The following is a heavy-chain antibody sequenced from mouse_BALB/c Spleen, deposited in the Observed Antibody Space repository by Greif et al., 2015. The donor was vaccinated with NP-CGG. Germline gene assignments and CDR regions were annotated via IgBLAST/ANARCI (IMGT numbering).Heavy chain of an antibody. CDR2: ISSGGSYT. J-gene: IGHJ2*01. V-gene: IGHV5-6*01. D-gene: IGHD2-3*01. Sequence: EVKLVESGGDLVKPGGSLKLSCAASGFTFRSYGMSWVRQTPDKKLEWVATISSGGSYTYYPDSVKGRFTISRDNAKNTLYLQMSSLKSEDTAMYYCARHDGNYFDYWGQGTTLTVSS. CDR3: ARHDGNYFDY. CDR1: GFTFRSYG.